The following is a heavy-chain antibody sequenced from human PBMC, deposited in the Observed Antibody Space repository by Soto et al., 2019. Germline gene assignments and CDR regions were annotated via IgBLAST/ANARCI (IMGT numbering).Heavy chain of an antibody. CDR3: ARDVVQGSANYYYYYGMDV. Sequence: GASVKVSCKASGGTFSSYAISWVRQAPGQGLEWMGGIIPIFGTANYAQKFQGRVTITADESTSTAYMELSSLRSEDTAVYYCARDVVQGSANYYYYYGMDVWGQGTTVTVSS. CDR1: GGTFSSYA. CDR2: IIPIFGTA. V-gene: IGHV1-69*13. J-gene: IGHJ6*02. D-gene: IGHD3-10*01.